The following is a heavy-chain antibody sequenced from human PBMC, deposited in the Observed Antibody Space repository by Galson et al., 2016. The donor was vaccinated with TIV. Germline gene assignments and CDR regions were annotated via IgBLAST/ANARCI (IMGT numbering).Heavy chain of an antibody. J-gene: IGHJ5*02. CDR1: GFTFSSYA. CDR3: AKGNRNVPLNWFDP. D-gene: IGHD1-14*01. Sequence: SLRLSCAASGFTFSSYAMSWVRQAPGKGLEWVSGMSGSGGGPYYADSVKGRFTISRDNSKNTLYLQMDSLRAEDTAVYYCAKGNRNVPLNWFDPWGQGTLVTVSS. V-gene: IGHV3-23*01. CDR2: MSGSGGGP.